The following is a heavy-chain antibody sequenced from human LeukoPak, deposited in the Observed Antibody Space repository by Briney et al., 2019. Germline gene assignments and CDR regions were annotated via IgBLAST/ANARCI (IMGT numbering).Heavy chain of an antibody. CDR2: ISGSGSSI. V-gene: IGHV3-48*03. CDR3: AREHVNWFDP. CDR1: GFTFTSYE. Sequence: GGSLRLSCAASGFTFTSYEMNWVRQTPGKGREWVSYISGSGSSIHYVDSVKGRFTISRDNAKNSLYLQMNSLRAEDTAVYYCAREHVNWFDPWGQGTLVTVSS. J-gene: IGHJ5*02.